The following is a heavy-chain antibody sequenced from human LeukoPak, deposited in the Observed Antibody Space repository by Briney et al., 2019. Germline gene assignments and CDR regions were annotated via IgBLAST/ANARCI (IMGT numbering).Heavy chain of an antibody. CDR2: IWYDGSNK. Sequence: GGSLRLSCAASGFTFSSYGMHWVRQAPGKGLEWVAVIWYDGSNKYYADSVKGRFTVSRDNSKNTLYLQMNSLRAEDTAVYYCAKDRAVAGSFDYWGQGTLVTVSS. D-gene: IGHD6-19*01. CDR3: AKDRAVAGSFDY. J-gene: IGHJ4*02. V-gene: IGHV3-30*02. CDR1: GFTFSSYG.